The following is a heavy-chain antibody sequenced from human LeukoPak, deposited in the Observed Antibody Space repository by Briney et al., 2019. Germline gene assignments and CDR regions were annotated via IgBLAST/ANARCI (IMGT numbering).Heavy chain of an antibody. CDR3: ARGNRGHAFDI. CDR2: INHSGST. CDR1: GGSFSGYY. Sequence: SETLSLTCAVYGGSFSGYYWSWIRQPPGKGLEWIGEINHSGSTNNNPSPKSRVTISVDTSKNQFSLKLSSVTAADTAVYYCARGNRGHAFDIWGQGTMVTVSS. J-gene: IGHJ3*02. D-gene: IGHD1-14*01. V-gene: IGHV4-34*01.